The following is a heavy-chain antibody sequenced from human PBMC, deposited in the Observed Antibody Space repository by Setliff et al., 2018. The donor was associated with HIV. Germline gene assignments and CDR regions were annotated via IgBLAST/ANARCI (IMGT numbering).Heavy chain of an antibody. CDR2: ITPDSGGT. CDR3: ARGPQSYVDVVPTIGRYYFDY. J-gene: IGHJ4*02. CDR1: GYTFNDSF. D-gene: IGHD5-12*01. V-gene: IGHV1-2*02. Sequence: ASVKVSCKASGYTFNDSFIHWVRQAPGQGLEWMGWITPDSGGTNYAQNFHGRVTMTRDTSISTAYMELSRLRSDDTAVFYCARGPQSYVDVVPTIGRYYFDYWGQGTLVTVSS.